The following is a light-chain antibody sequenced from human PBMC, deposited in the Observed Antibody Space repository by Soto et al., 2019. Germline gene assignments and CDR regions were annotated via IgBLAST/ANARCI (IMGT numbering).Light chain of an antibody. CDR1: SSDVGNYNL. J-gene: IGLJ1*01. Sequence: QSALTQPASVSGSPGQSITISCTGTSSDVGNYNLVTWYQQQPGKAPKLMIYEVSKRPSRVSNRFSGSKSDNTASLTISGLQAEDEADYYCCSYAGSSTCVFGTGTKLTVL. V-gene: IGLV2-23*02. CDR2: EVS. CDR3: CSYAGSSTCV.